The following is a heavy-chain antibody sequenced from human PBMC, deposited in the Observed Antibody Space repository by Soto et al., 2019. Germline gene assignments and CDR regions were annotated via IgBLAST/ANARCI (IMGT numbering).Heavy chain of an antibody. CDR3: ARGWTFDY. CDR2: IYYSGSP. CDR1: GGSISSSSHY. Sequence: SETLSLTCTVSGGSISSSSHYWGWIRQPPGQGLEWIGTIYYSGSPYYSPSLKSRVAISVDTSKNQFSLKLTSVTATDTAVYYCARGWTFDYWGQGTLVTVSS. V-gene: IGHV4-39*07. D-gene: IGHD2-15*01. J-gene: IGHJ4*02.